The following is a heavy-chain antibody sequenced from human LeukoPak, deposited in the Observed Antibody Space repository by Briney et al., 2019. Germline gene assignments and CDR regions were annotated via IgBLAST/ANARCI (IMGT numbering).Heavy chain of an antibody. J-gene: IGHJ5*02. CDR2: ISSNGGST. CDR3: ATGPRPTILPVWFDP. CDR1: GFTFSSYA. D-gene: IGHD2-21*01. Sequence: GGSLRLSCAASGFTFSSYAMHWVRQAPGKGLESVSAISSNGGSTYYANSVKGRFTISRDNSKNTLYLQMGSLRAEDMAVYYCATGPRPTILPVWFDPWGQGTLVPSPQ. V-gene: IGHV3-64*01.